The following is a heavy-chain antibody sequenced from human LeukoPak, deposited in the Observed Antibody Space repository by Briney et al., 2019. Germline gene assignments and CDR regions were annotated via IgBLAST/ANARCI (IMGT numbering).Heavy chain of an antibody. Sequence: PSETLSLTCTVSGGSISSSSYYWGWIRQPPGKGLEWIGSIYYSGSTYCNPSLKSRVNISVDTSKNQFSLKLSSVTAADTAVYYCAKDKIVVVPAARNHFDYWGQGTLVTVSS. V-gene: IGHV4-39*07. D-gene: IGHD2-2*01. J-gene: IGHJ4*02. CDR3: AKDKIVVVPAARNHFDY. CDR2: IYYSGST. CDR1: GGSISSSSYY.